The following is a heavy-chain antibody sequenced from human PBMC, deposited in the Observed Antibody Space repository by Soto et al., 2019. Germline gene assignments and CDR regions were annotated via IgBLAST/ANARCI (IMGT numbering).Heavy chain of an antibody. CDR2: IYDGGTT. J-gene: IGHJ4*02. V-gene: IGHV4-30-4*01. Sequence: PSETLSLTCTVSGGSISSAAYCWSWIRQSPDKGLEWIGHIYDGGTTYSSPSLKGRVTISADTSETQFSLKLNPVSAADTAVYYCARGPSGDKVDYWGQGIQVTVS. CDR1: GGSISSAAYC. D-gene: IGHD7-27*01. CDR3: ARGPSGDKVDY.